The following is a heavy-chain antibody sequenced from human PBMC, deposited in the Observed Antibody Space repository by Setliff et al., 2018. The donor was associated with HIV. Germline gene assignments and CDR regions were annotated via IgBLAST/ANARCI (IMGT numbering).Heavy chain of an antibody. V-gene: IGHV5-51*01. CDR1: GYSFTSYW. J-gene: IGHJ6*02. CDR3: ASLQADAVDV. CDR2: IHPRDSET. Sequence: GESLTLSCKGSGYSFTSYWIGWVRQMPGKGLEWMGIIHPRDSETRYSPSFQGQVTISADKSISTAYLQWSSLKASDTAMYYCASLQADAVDVWGQGTTVTVSS.